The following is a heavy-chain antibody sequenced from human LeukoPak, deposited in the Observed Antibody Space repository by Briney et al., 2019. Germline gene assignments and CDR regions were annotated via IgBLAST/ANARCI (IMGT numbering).Heavy chain of an antibody. CDR3: ARAGPLWSAYYPEY. V-gene: IGHV3-66*02. CDR1: GITVSSNY. Sequence: SGGSLRLSCAASGITVSSNYMSWVRQAPGKGLEWVSVTYSGGSTYYADSVKGRFTISRDNSENTLHLLMNSLRPEDTAVYYCARAGPLWSAYYPEYWGQGTLVTVSS. J-gene: IGHJ4*02. D-gene: IGHD3-3*01. CDR2: TYSGGST.